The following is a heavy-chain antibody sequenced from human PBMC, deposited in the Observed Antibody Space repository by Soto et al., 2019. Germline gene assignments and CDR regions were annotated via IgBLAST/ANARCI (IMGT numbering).Heavy chain of an antibody. Sequence: EVQLLESGGGLVQPGGSLRLSCAASGFTFSSYAMSWVRQAPGKGLEWVSAISGSGGSTYYADSVKGRFTISRDNSKNTLYLQMNSLRAEDTAVYYCAKDQGYYDFWSGSASYGMDVWGQGTTVTVSS. D-gene: IGHD3-3*01. V-gene: IGHV3-23*01. CDR3: AKDQGYYDFWSGSASYGMDV. J-gene: IGHJ6*02. CDR1: GFTFSSYA. CDR2: ISGSGGST.